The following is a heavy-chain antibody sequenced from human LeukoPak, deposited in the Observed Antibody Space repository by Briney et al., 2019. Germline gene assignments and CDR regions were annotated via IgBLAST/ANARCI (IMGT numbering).Heavy chain of an antibody. CDR1: GYTFTSYD. V-gene: IGHV1-69*13. Sequence: ASVKVSCKASGYTFTSYDINWVRQAPGQGLEWMGGIIPIFGTANYAQKFQGRVTITADESTSTAYMELSSLRSEDTAVYYCARDPLDRGFRGEWGQGTLVTVSS. CDR3: ARDPLDRGFRGE. CDR2: IIPIFGTA. J-gene: IGHJ4*02. D-gene: IGHD3-10*01.